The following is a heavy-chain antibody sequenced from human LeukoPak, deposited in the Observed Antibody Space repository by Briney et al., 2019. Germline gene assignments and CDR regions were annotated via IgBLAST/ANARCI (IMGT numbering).Heavy chain of an antibody. D-gene: IGHD6-13*01. CDR2: INPNSGGA. J-gene: IGHJ3*02. CDR3: AREPGIAAAADAFDI. CDR1: GYTFTADY. V-gene: IGHV1-2*02. Sequence: ASVKVSCTASGYTFTADYMHSVRQAPGQGREERGWINPNSGGANYAQKFQGRVNMTRDTSISTAYMELTRLRSDDQAVYYCAREPGIAAAADAFDIWGKGTMVTVSS.